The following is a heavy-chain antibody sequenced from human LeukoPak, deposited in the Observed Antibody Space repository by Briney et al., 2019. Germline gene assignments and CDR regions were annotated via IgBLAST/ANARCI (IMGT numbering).Heavy chain of an antibody. J-gene: IGHJ3*02. CDR1: GFTFSNAY. CDR3: ARSQWTDVFDI. D-gene: IGHD6-19*01. Sequence: PGGSLRLSCAASGFTFSNAYLTWVRQAPGKGLEWVGRIISKTEGGTIDYAASVEGRFTISRDDSNDTLYLQMNSLRTEDTAVYYCARSQWTDVFDIWGQGTMVTVSS. CDR2: IISKTEGGTI. V-gene: IGHV3-15*01.